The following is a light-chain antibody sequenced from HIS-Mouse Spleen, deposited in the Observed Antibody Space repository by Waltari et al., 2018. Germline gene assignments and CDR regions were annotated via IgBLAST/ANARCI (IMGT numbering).Light chain of an antibody. Sequence: VLTQSPGTLSLSPGERATLSCRASQSVSSSYLAWYQQKPGQAPRLLIYGASSRATGIPDRFSGSGSGTDFTLTISRLEPEDFAVYYCQQYGSSPNTFGQGTKLEIK. J-gene: IGKJ2*01. CDR1: QSVSSSY. CDR3: QQYGSSPNT. CDR2: GAS. V-gene: IGKV3-20*01.